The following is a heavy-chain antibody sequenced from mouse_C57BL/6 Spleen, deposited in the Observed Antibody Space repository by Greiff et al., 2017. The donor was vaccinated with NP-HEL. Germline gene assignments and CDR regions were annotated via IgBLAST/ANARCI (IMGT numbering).Heavy chain of an antibody. V-gene: IGHV1-53*01. CDR2: INPTNGGT. J-gene: IGHJ2*01. CDR3: SCSPNYYCSSPFDY. Sequence: QVQLQQPGTELVKPGASVKLSCKASGYTFTSSWMHWVKQRPGQGLEWIGNINPTNGGTNYNEKFKSKATLTVDKSSSTAYMQLSSLTSEDSAVYYCSCSPNYYCSSPFDYWGQGTTLTVSS. D-gene: IGHD1-1*01. CDR1: GYTFTSSW.